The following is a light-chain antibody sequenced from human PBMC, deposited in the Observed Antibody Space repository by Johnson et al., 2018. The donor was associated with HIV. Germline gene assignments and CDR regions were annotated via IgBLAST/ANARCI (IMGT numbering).Light chain of an antibody. CDR2: ENN. V-gene: IGLV1-51*02. CDR3: GTWDSSLRTGF. J-gene: IGLJ1*01. Sequence: QPVLTQPPSVSAAPGQRVNISCSGNISNIESYFVSWYQQLPGTPTKLLIYENNKRPSGIPDRFSGSKSDTSATLGITGLQTGDEADYYCGTWDSSLRTGFFGTGTKVTVL. CDR1: ISNIESYF.